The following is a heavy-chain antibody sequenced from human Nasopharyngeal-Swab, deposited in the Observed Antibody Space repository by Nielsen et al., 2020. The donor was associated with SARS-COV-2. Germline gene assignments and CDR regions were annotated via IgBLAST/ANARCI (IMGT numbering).Heavy chain of an antibody. CDR1: GYTFTSYD. D-gene: IGHD6-13*01. CDR3: ARAGIAAAGFGMDV. J-gene: IGHJ6*02. V-gene: IGHV1-8*01. CDR2: MNPNSGNT. Sequence: ASVKVSCKASGYTFTSYDINWVRQATGQGLEWMGWMNPNSGNTGYAQKFQGRVTMTRNTSISTAYMELSSLRSEDTAVYYCARAGIAAAGFGMDVWAKGPRSPSP.